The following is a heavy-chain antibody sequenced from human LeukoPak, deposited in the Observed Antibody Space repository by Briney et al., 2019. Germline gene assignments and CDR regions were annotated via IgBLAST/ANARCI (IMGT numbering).Heavy chain of an antibody. J-gene: IGHJ4*02. CDR2: ISYDGSNK. V-gene: IGHV3-30-3*01. CDR1: GFTFSSYA. CDR3: ARDGTYYYDSSGYYYDY. Sequence: GRSLRLSCAASGFTFSSYAMRWVRQAPGKGLEWVAVISYDGSNKYYADSVKGRFTISRDNSKNTLYLQMNSLRAEDTDVYYCARDGTYYYDSSGYYYDYWGQGTLVTVSS. D-gene: IGHD3-22*01.